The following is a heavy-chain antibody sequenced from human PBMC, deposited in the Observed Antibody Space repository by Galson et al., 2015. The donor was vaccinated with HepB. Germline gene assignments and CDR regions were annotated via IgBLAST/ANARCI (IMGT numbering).Heavy chain of an antibody. J-gene: IGHJ4*02. D-gene: IGHD5-18*01. Sequence: SLRLSCAASAFSFRDYAMHWVRQAPGKGLQWVGVISYDGSNQFYGDSVRGRFTISRDNSKNTLYLQMNSLRVEDTSIYYCARDRGSYGQFDYWGQGALVTVSS. CDR3: ARDRGSYGQFDY. CDR1: AFSFRDYA. CDR2: ISYDGSNQ. V-gene: IGHV3-30*04.